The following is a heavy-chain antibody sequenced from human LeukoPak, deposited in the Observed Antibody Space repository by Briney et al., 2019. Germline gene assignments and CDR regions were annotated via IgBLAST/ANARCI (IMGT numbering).Heavy chain of an antibody. D-gene: IGHD3-16*01. CDR2: INPNSGGT. V-gene: IGHV1-2*02. J-gene: IGHJ4*02. Sequence: ASVNVSCKASGYTFTGYYMHWVRPAPGQGLEWMGWINPNSGGTNYAQKFQGRVTMTRDTSISTAYMELSRLRSDDTAVYYCARVRRGEAYYFDYWGQGTLVTVSS. CDR1: GYTFTGYY. CDR3: ARVRRGEAYYFDY.